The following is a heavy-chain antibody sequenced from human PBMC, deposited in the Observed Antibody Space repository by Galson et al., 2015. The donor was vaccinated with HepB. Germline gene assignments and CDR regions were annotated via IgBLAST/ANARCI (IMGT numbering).Heavy chain of an antibody. Sequence: SVKVSCKAPRYTFTRYNMHWVRQAPGQGLEWMGVINPTGYSTTYARKFQGRVTTTSDTSTSTVYMELSSLRSEDTAVYYCARPSDYYDSSGYMSDAFDIWGQGTMVTVSS. CDR2: INPTGYST. D-gene: IGHD3-22*01. CDR3: ARPSDYYDSSGYMSDAFDI. CDR1: RYTFTRYN. J-gene: IGHJ3*02. V-gene: IGHV1-46*01.